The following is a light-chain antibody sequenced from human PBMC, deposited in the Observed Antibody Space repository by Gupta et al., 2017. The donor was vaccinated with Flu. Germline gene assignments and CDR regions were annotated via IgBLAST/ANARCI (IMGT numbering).Light chain of an antibody. J-gene: IGKJ2*03. CDR1: QSLLDSGEYNY. V-gene: IGKV2-28*01. CDR2: LGF. CDR3: MQDLQSG. Sequence: LPVTPEEQASITCKSRQSLLDSGEYNYLDWYQKKPGQSPQLLSYLGFNRDYEVADRFSGSGSGTDFTLKNGRGEAEDVRVYYSMQDLQSGFGQGTKLDIK.